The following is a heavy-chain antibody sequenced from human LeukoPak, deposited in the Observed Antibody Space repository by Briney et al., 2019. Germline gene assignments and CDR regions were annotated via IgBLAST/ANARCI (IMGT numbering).Heavy chain of an antibody. V-gene: IGHV3-7*01. J-gene: IGHJ3*02. D-gene: IGHD6-19*01. CDR2: IKQDGSVK. Sequence: PGGSLRLSCAGSGFTFSTFYMTWVRQAPGKGLEWVANIKQDGSVKNYVDSVKGRFTISRDNAKNSLYLQMNSLRAEDTAVYYCARVQSDSSGWYAAFDIWGQGTMVTVSS. CDR3: ARVQSDSSGWYAAFDI. CDR1: GFTFSTFY.